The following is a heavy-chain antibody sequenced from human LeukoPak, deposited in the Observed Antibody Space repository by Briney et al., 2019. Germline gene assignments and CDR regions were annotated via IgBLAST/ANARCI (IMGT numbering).Heavy chain of an antibody. J-gene: IGHJ4*02. CDR1: GFTFSSFG. CDR2: ISGSGGST. Sequence: PGGSLRLSCAASGFTFSSFGLSWVRQAPGKGLDWVSAISGSGGSTYYADSVEGRFTISRDNSKNTLYLQMNSLRAGDTAVYYCASFRELLSYYWGQGTLVTVSS. CDR3: ASFRELLSYY. D-gene: IGHD1-26*01. V-gene: IGHV3-23*01.